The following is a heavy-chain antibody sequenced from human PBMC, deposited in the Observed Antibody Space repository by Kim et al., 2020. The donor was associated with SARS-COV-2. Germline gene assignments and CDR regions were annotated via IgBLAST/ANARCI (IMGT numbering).Heavy chain of an antibody. CDR3: ARDGMYSSSWLYYFDY. CDR1: GFTFSSYA. D-gene: IGHD6-13*01. J-gene: IGHJ4*02. CDR2: ISYDGSNK. V-gene: IGHV3-30-3*01. Sequence: GGSLRLSCAASGFTFSSYAMHWVRQAPGKGLEWVAVISYDGSNKYYADYVKGRFTISRDNSKNTLYLQMNSLRAEDTAVYYCARDGMYSSSWLYYFDYWGQGTLVTVSS.